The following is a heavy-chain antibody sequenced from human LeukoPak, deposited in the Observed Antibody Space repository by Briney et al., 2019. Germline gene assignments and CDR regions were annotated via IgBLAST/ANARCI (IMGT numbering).Heavy chain of an antibody. CDR3: ARELAPRSSSTTYYFDY. Sequence: SQTLSLTCTVSGGSISSGGYYWSWIRQHPGKGLEWIGYIYYSGSTYYNPSLKSRVTISVDTSKNQFSLELSSVTAADTAVYYCARELAPRSSSTTYYFDYWGQGTLVTVSS. J-gene: IGHJ4*02. V-gene: IGHV4-31*03. D-gene: IGHD2/OR15-2a*01. CDR1: GGSISSGGYY. CDR2: IYYSGST.